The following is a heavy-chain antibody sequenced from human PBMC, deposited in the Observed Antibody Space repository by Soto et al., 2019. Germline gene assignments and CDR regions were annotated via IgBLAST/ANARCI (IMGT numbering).Heavy chain of an antibody. CDR3: VQGRYPTMASPLDH. CDR2: ISWDSGNI. J-gene: IGHJ5*02. D-gene: IGHD5-12*01. CDR1: GFTFDDCS. Sequence: EVQLVESGGGLVQPGKSLRLSCVASGFTFDDCSMHWVRQAPGKGLEWVSGISWDSGNIGYADAVKGRFSISRDGAKTALYLQMNSLRVEDAALYYCVQGRYPTMASPLDHWGQGTLGTVSS. V-gene: IGHV3-9*01.